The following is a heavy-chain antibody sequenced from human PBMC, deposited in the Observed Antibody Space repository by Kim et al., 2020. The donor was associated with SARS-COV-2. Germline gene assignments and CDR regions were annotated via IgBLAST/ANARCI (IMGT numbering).Heavy chain of an antibody. CDR1: GFSLSTSGMC. CDR3: ARIRRFGDHGWFDP. J-gene: IGHJ5*02. Sequence: SGPTLVNPTQTLTLTCTFSGFSLSTSGMCVNWIRQPPGKALEWLALIDWDDDKYYSTSLKTRLTISKDTSKNQVVLTMTNMDPVDTATYYCARIRRFGDHGWFDPWGQGTLVTVSS. CDR2: IDWDDDK. D-gene: IGHD3-10*01. V-gene: IGHV2-70*01.